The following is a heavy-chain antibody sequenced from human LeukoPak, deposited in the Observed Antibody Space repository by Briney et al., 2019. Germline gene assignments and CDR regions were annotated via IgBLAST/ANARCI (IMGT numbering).Heavy chain of an antibody. D-gene: IGHD6-13*01. V-gene: IGHV1-69*05. CDR2: IIPIFGTA. CDR1: GGTFSSYA. Sequence: SVKVSFKASGGTFSSYAISWVRQAPGQGLEWMGRIIPIFGTANYAQKFHGRVTITTDESTSTAYMELSSLRSEDTAVYYCARDSGPYSSSLFDYWGQGTLVTVSS. CDR3: ARDSGPYSSSLFDY. J-gene: IGHJ4*02.